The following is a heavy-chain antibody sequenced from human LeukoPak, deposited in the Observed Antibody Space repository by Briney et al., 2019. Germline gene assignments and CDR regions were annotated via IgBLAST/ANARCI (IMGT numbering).Heavy chain of an antibody. CDR1: GFTFSSYG. D-gene: IGHD2-15*01. Sequence: GRSLRLSCAASGFTFSSYGMHWVRQAPGKGLEWVAVISYDGSNKYYADSVKGRFTISRDNSKNTLYLQMNSLRAEDTAVYYCAKEVAASYYYYGMDVWGQGTTVTVSS. CDR2: ISYDGSNK. CDR3: AKEVAASYYYYGMDV. J-gene: IGHJ6*02. V-gene: IGHV3-30*18.